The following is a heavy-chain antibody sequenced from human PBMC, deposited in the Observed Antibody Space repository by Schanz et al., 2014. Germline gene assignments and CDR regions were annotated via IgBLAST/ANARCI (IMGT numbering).Heavy chain of an antibody. CDR3: ARDHTTESYYAAGPPIDS. CDR1: GFTFSGFW. J-gene: IGHJ4*02. V-gene: IGHV3-7*01. D-gene: IGHD1-26*01. Sequence: EVQLAESGGGLVQPGGSLRLSCAASGFTFSGFWMTWVRQAPGKGLEWVANIKKDGSEKYYVDSVKGRFTISRDNAKNSLFLQMNSLRPEDTAVYYCARDHTTESYYAAGPPIDSWGQGTLXTVSS. CDR2: IKKDGSEK.